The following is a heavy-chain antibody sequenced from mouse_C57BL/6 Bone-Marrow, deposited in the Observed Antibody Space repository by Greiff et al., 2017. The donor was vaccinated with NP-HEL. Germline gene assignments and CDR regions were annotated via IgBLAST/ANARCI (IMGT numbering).Heavy chain of an antibody. V-gene: IGHV1-81*01. CDR3: ARYGGGSYVGDY. CDR2: IYPRSGNT. Sequence: QVQLQQSGAELARPGASVKLSCKASGYTFTSYGISWVKQRTGQGLEWIGEIYPRSGNTYYNEKFKGKATLTADKSSSTAYMELRSLTSEDSAVDFCARYGGGSYVGDYWGQGTTLTVSS. J-gene: IGHJ2*01. CDR1: GYTFTSYG. D-gene: IGHD1-1*02.